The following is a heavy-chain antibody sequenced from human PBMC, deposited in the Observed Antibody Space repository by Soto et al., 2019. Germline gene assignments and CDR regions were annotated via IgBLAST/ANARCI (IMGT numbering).Heavy chain of an antibody. CDR3: AIWGYYGSGTSLGIYYFDS. CDR1: GNTFTKFA. D-gene: IGHD3-10*01. V-gene: IGHV1-3*01. J-gene: IGHJ4*01. CDR2: INAGHGNT. Sequence: ASVKVSXKSSGNTFTKFAIHWVRQAPGQRLEWMVWINAGHGNTKVSQKFQGRVTITRDTSASTTYMEVTRLTSEDTAVYFCAIWGYYGSGTSLGIYYFDSWG.